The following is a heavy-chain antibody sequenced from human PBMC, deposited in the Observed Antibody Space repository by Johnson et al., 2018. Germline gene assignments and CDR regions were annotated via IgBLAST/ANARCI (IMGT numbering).Heavy chain of an antibody. CDR1: GFTFSSYS. CDR3: ASRDYQLNYYYYMDV. D-gene: IGHD4-17*01. Sequence: EVQLVESGGGLVQPGGSLRLSCAASGFTFSSYSMNWVRQAPGKGLEWVSSISSSSSYIYYADSVKGRFSISRDNAKNSLYLQMNSLRAEDTAVYFCASRDYQLNYYYYMDVWGKGTPVTVSS. CDR2: ISSSSSYI. J-gene: IGHJ6*03. V-gene: IGHV3-21*01.